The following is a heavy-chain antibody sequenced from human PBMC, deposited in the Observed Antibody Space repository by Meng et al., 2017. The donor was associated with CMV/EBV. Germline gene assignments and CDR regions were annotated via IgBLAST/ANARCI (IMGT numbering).Heavy chain of an antibody. V-gene: IGHV4-39*07. D-gene: IGHD5-12*01. CDR1: GGSISSGGYY. Sequence: CTLSGGSISSGGYYWSWIRQPPGKGLEWIGEINHSGSTNYNPSLKSRVTISVDTSKNQFSLKLSSVTAADTAVYYCARGRRLRPFDYWGQGTLVTVSS. J-gene: IGHJ4*02. CDR2: INHSGST. CDR3: ARGRRLRPFDY.